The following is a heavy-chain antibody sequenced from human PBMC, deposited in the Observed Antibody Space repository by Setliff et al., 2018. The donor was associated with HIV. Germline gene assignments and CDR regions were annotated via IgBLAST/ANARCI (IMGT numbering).Heavy chain of an antibody. V-gene: IGHV5-51*01. Sequence: GESLKISCQGSGYTFANYWIGWVRQMPGKGLEWMGIIYPGDSDSRDSPSFQGQVIISADTSLSTAYLQWSSLKASDTAIYYCARGLGVRGRGDVFDIWGQGTMVTVSS. CDR3: ARGLGVRGRGDVFDI. CDR1: GYTFANYW. D-gene: IGHD3-16*01. J-gene: IGHJ3*02. CDR2: IYPGDSDS.